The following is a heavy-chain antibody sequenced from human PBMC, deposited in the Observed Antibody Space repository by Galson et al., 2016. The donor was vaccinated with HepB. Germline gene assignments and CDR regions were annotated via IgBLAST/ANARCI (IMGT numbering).Heavy chain of an antibody. V-gene: IGHV3-48*01. J-gene: IGHJ4*02. CDR3: ACNRRGVFLLDC. Sequence: SLRLSCAVSGVTFSSLSMNWVRQAPGKGLEWVSYLPSENNIKHYADSVRGRFTISRDNAKNSRYLQMNSLRVEDTAVYYCACNRRGVFLLDCWGQGTLVTVSS. CDR1: GVTFSSLS. D-gene: IGHD3-10*01. CDR2: LPSENNIK.